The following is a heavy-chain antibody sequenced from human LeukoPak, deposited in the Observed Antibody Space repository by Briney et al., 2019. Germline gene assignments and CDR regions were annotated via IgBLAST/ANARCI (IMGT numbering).Heavy chain of an antibody. D-gene: IGHD4/OR15-4a*01. V-gene: IGHV4-59*01. Sequence: SETLSLTCTVSGGSISSYYWSWIRQPPGEGLEWIGYIYYSGSPNYNPSLKSRVTISVDTSKNQFSLRLSSVTAADTAVYYCARADYGPNLDYWGQGALVTVSS. CDR1: GGSISSYY. CDR2: IYYSGSP. CDR3: ARADYGPNLDY. J-gene: IGHJ4*02.